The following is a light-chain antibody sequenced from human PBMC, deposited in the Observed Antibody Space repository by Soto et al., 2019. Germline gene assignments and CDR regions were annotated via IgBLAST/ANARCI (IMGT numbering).Light chain of an antibody. CDR2: GAS. V-gene: IGKV3-15*01. Sequence: EIVMTQSPATLSVSPGERATLSCRASQSVSSNLAWYQQKPGQAPRLLIYGASTRATGIPARFSGSGSGTKCTLTISSLQSEDFAVYYCQQYNNWPPWTFGQGTKVEIK. J-gene: IGKJ1*01. CDR1: QSVSSN. CDR3: QQYNNWPPWT.